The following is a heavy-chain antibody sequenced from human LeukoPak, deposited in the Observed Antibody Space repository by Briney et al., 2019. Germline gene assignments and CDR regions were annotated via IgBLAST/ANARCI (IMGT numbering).Heavy chain of an antibody. CDR1: GGTFSSYA. D-gene: IGHD5-18*01. Sequence: AASVKVSCKASGGTFSSYAISWVRQAPGQGLEWMGGIIPIFGTANYAQKFQGRVTITADESTSTAYMELSSLRSEDTAVYYCARDIGDSYGYVTDYFDYWGQGTLVTVSS. CDR2: IIPIFGTA. CDR3: ARDIGDSYGYVTDYFDY. J-gene: IGHJ4*02. V-gene: IGHV1-69*13.